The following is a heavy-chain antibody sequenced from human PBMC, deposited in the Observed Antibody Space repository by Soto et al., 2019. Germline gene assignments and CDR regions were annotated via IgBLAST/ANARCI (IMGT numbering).Heavy chain of an antibody. V-gene: IGHV1-69*13. CDR2: IIPIFGTA. CDR1: GGTFSSYA. Sequence: ASVKVSCKASGGTFSSYAISWVRQAPGQGLEWMGGIIPIFGTANYAQKFQGRVTITADESTSTAYMELSSLRSEDTAVYYCARDVDSVVPAAETHYYYYGMDVWGQGTTVTVSS. D-gene: IGHD2-2*01. J-gene: IGHJ6*02. CDR3: ARDVDSVVPAAETHYYYYGMDV.